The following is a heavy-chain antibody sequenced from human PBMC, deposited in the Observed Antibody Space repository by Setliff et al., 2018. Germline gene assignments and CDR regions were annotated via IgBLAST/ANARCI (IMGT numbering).Heavy chain of an antibody. CDR1: GYTFTNFG. Sequence: ASVKVSCKTSGYTFTNFGISWVRQAPGQGLEWTGWISGYNGNTNYAQKFQSRVTMTTDTFTNTAYMELRSLRSDDTAVYYCARGYCDGIGCPAPLYYFDSWGQGTLVTVSS. J-gene: IGHJ4*02. V-gene: IGHV1-18*01. CDR2: ISGYNGNT. CDR3: ARGYCDGIGCPAPLYYFDS. D-gene: IGHD3-9*01.